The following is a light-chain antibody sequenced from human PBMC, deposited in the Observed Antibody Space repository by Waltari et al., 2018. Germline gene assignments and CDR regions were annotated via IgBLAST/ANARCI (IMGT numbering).Light chain of an antibody. J-gene: IGLJ3*02. Sequence: QSVLTQPPSVSAAPGQKVTLSCSGSGSNIGNNYVPWYQQLPGTAPKLLIYENNKRPSGIPDRFSASKSGTSATLGITGLQTGDEADYYCATWDSSLSGVFGGGTKLTVL. V-gene: IGLV1-51*02. CDR2: ENN. CDR3: ATWDSSLSGV. CDR1: GSNIGNNY.